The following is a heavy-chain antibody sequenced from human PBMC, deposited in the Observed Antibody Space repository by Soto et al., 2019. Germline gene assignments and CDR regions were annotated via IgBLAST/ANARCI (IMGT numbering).Heavy chain of an antibody. CDR2: IYYSGST. V-gene: IGHV4-39*01. D-gene: IGHD2-21*01. J-gene: IGHJ5*02. Sequence: QLQLQESSPGLVKPSETLSLTCTVSGGSISSSSYYWGWIRQHPGKGLEWLGRIYYSGSTYYNPSIKGRVTISVDTSKNQVTLKLSSVTAADTAVYYCARRLYCGGECYSFDPWGQGTLVTVSS. CDR3: ARRLYCGGECYSFDP. CDR1: GGSISSSSYY.